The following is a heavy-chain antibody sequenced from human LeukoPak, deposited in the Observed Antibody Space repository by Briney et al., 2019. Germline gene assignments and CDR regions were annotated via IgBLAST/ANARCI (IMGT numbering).Heavy chain of an antibody. CDR2: IYYSGST. V-gene: IGHV4-39*01. J-gene: IGHJ4*02. CDR1: GGSISSSSYY. Sequence: PSETLSLTCTVSGGSISSSSYYWGWIRQPPGKGLEWIGSIYYSGSTYYNPSLKSRVTISVDTSKNQFSLKLSSVTAADTAVYYCARRGRNYYGSGVYYFDYWGQGTLVTVPS. CDR3: ARRGRNYYGSGVYYFDY. D-gene: IGHD3-10*01.